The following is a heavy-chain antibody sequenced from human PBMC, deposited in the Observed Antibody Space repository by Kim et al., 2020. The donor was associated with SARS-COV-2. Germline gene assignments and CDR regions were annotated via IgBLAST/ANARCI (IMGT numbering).Heavy chain of an antibody. CDR3: ARRKDYSNYVFDY. D-gene: IGHD4-4*01. CDR2: IYYSGST. V-gene: IGHV4-39*01. Sequence: SETLSLTCTVSGGSISSSSYYWGWIRQPPGKGLEWIGSIYYSGSTYYNPSLKSRFTISVDTSKNQFSLKLRSVTAADTAVYYCARRKDYSNYVFDYWGQGTLVTVPS. J-gene: IGHJ4*02. CDR1: GGSISSSSYY.